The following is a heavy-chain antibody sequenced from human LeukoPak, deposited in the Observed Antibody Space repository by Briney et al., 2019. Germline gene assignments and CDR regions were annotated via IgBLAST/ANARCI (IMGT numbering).Heavy chain of an antibody. CDR3: AKTHCGGGSCDKFDS. Sequence: SETLSLTCTVSGASINTYFWSWIRQPAGKRLEWIGRFYASGTTYYNPSLRSRVSLSIDTSKNQLSLNPSSVTAAGTALYYCAKTHCGGGSCDKFDSWGQGILVTVSS. J-gene: IGHJ5*01. CDR1: GASINTYF. V-gene: IGHV4-4*07. CDR2: FYASGTT. D-gene: IGHD2-15*01.